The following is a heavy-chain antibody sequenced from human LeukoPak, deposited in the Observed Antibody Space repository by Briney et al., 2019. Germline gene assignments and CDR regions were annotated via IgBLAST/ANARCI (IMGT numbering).Heavy chain of an antibody. Sequence: SETLSLTCTVSGGSISSSSYYWGWIRQPPGKGLEWIGSIYYSGSTYYNPSLKSRVTISVDTSKNQFSLKLSSVTAADTAVYYCASFAYYYDSSGYLPDAFDIWGQGTMATVSS. V-gene: IGHV4-39*01. D-gene: IGHD3-22*01. J-gene: IGHJ3*02. CDR1: GGSISSSSYY. CDR2: IYYSGST. CDR3: ASFAYYYDSSGYLPDAFDI.